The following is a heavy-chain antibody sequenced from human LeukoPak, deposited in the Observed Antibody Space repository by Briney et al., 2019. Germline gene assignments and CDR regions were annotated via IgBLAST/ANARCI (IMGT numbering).Heavy chain of an antibody. D-gene: IGHD3-16*01. CDR3: ARGPLTPNFDY. Sequence: SETLSLTCAVYGGSFSGYYWSWIRQPPGKGLEWIGEINHSGSTNYNPSLKSRVTISVDTSKNQFSLKLSPVTAADTAVYYCARGPLTPNFDYWGQGTLVTVSS. CDR2: INHSGST. V-gene: IGHV4-34*01. CDR1: GGSFSGYY. J-gene: IGHJ4*02.